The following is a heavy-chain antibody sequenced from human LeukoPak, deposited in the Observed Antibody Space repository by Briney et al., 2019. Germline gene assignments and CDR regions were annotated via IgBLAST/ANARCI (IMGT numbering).Heavy chain of an antibody. D-gene: IGHD3-9*01. CDR2: ISSSSSTI. CDR1: GFTFSSYG. Sequence: GGSLRLSCAASGFTFSSYGMTWVRQAPGKGLEWVSYISSSSSTIYYADSVKGRFTISRDNAKNSLYLQMNSLRAEDTAVYYCARATTYDILTGYFDYWGQGTLVTVSS. J-gene: IGHJ4*02. CDR3: ARATTYDILTGYFDY. V-gene: IGHV3-48*01.